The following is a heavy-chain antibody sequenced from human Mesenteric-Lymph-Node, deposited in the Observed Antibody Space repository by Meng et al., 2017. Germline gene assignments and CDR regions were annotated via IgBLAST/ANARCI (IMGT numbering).Heavy chain of an antibody. V-gene: IGHV3-23*01. D-gene: IGHD3-10*01. CDR2: ISGSGGST. CDR1: GFTFSSYA. Sequence: GESLKISCAASGFTFSSYAMSWVRQAPGKGLEWVSSISGSGGSTYYADSVNGRFSISRDNSKNTLYLQMNSLRAGDTAVYYCVKAEAGSGRQFEYWGQGTLVTVSS. CDR3: VKAEAGSGRQFEY. J-gene: IGHJ4*02.